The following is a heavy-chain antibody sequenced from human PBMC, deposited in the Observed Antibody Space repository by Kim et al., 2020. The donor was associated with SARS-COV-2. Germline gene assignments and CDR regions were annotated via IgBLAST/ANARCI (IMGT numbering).Heavy chain of an antibody. V-gene: IGHV4-39*07. J-gene: IGHJ4*02. Sequence: SETLSLTCTVSGDSIRRDSYFWVWIRQPPGKGLEWIGSIYYRGNTYYNPSLRSRVTISVDTSKNQFSLELNSVTAADTAFYYCARDFLAVGGLVDSWGQGTLVTVSS. CDR2: IYYRGNT. CDR1: GDSIRRDSYF. D-gene: IGHD6-13*01. CDR3: ARDFLAVGGLVDS.